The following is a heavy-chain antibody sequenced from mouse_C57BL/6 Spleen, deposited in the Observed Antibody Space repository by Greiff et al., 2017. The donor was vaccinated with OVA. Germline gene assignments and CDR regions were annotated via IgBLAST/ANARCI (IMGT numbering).Heavy chain of an antibody. V-gene: IGHV1-50*01. J-gene: IGHJ2*01. Sequence: QVQLQQPGAELVKPGASVKLSCKASGYTFTSYWVQWVKQRPGQGLEWIGEIDPSDSYTNYNQKFKGKATLTVDTSTSTAYMQLSSLTSEDSAVYYCARTGKLKGLYFDYWGQGTTLTVSS. D-gene: IGHD1-3*01. CDR2: IDPSDSYT. CDR1: GYTFTSYW. CDR3: ARTGKLKGLYFDY.